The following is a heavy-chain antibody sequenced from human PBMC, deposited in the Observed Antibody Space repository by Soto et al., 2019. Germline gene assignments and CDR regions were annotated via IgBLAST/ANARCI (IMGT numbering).Heavy chain of an antibody. Sequence: ASVKVSCKXSGYTFTGYYMHWVRQAPGQGLEWMGWINPNSGGTNYAQKFQGRVAMTRDTSISTAYMELSRLRSDDTAVYYCARDVARFGELWWFDPWGQGTLVTVSS. CDR3: ARDVARFGELWWFDP. D-gene: IGHD3-10*01. CDR2: INPNSGGT. J-gene: IGHJ5*02. CDR1: GYTFTGYY. V-gene: IGHV1-2*02.